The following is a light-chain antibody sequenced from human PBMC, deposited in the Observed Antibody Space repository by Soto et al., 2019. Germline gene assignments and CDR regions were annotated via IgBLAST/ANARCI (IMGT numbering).Light chain of an antibody. CDR2: EVT. CDR3: SSYAGSNNV. Sequence: QSALTQPPSASGSPGQSVTISCTGTSSDVGGYNYVSWYQHHPGKAPKLIIYEVTKRPSGVPDRFSGSKSGNTASLTVSGLQYEDEADYYCSSYAGSNNVFGGGTKLTVL. V-gene: IGLV2-8*01. J-gene: IGLJ2*01. CDR1: SSDVGGYNY.